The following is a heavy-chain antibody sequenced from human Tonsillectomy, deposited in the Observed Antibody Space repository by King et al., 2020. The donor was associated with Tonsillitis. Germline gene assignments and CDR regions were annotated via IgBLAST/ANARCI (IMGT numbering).Heavy chain of an antibody. CDR3: ARDIYDFWSGYQSGYYYYMDV. J-gene: IGHJ6*03. D-gene: IGHD3-3*01. V-gene: IGHV1-18*01. CDR2: ISAYNGNT. Sequence: VQLVESGAEVKKPGASVKVSCKASGYTFTSYGISWVRQAPGQGLEWMGWISAYNGNTNYVQKLQGRVTMTTDTSTSTAYMELRSLRSDDTAVYYCARDIYDFWSGYQSGYYYYMDVWGKGTTVTVSS. CDR1: GYTFTSYG.